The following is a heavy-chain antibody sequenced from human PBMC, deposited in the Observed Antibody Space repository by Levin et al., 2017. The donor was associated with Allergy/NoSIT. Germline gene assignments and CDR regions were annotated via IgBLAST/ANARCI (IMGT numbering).Heavy chain of an antibody. V-gene: IGHV4-4*02. Sequence: GSLRLSCAVSGGSISSSNWWSWVRQPPGKGLEWIGEIYHSGSTNYNPSLKSRVTISVDKSKNQFSLKLSSVTAADTAVYYCARNRMTGDAFDIWGQGTMVTVSS. CDR3: ARNRMTGDAFDI. CDR2: IYHSGST. J-gene: IGHJ3*02. D-gene: IGHD1-14*01. CDR1: GGSISSSNW.